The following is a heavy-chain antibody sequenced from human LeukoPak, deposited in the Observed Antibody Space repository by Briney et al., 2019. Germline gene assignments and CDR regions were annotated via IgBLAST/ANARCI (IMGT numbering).Heavy chain of an antibody. D-gene: IGHD5-24*01. Sequence: ASVKVSCKASGYTFTSYGISWVRQAPGQGLEWMGWISAYNGDTNYAQKLQGRVTMTTVTSTSTAYMELRSLRSDDTAVYYCARVRWLPDPYYFDYWGQGTLVTVSS. J-gene: IGHJ4*02. CDR1: GYTFTSYG. V-gene: IGHV1-18*01. CDR3: ARVRWLPDPYYFDY. CDR2: ISAYNGDT.